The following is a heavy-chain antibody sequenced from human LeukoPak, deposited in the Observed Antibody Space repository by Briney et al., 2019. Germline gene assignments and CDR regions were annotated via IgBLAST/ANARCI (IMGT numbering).Heavy chain of an antibody. CDR1: GFTFSDYY. CDR2: ISSSGSTI. J-gene: IGHJ6*03. Sequence: GGSLRLSCAASGFTFSDYYTSWIRQAPGKGLEWVSYISSSGSTIYYADSVKGRFTISRDNAKNSLYLQMNSLRAEDTAVYYCARPPRRDYYYMDVWGKGTTVTVSS. V-gene: IGHV3-11*04. CDR3: ARPPRRDYYYMDV.